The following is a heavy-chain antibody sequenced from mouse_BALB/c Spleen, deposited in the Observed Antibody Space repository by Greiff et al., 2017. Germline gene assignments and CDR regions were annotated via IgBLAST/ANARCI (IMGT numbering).Heavy chain of an antibody. CDR2: IYPGSGST. V-gene: IGHV1S22*01. Sequence: LQQPGSELVRPGASVKLSCKASGYTFTSYWMHWVKQRHGQGLEWIGNIYPGSGSTNYDEKFKSKGTLTVDTSSSTAYMHLSSLTSEDSAVYYCTRSDYYDYDDAMDYWGQGTSVTVSS. CDR3: TRSDYYDYDDAMDY. J-gene: IGHJ4*01. CDR1: GYTFTSYW. D-gene: IGHD2-4*01.